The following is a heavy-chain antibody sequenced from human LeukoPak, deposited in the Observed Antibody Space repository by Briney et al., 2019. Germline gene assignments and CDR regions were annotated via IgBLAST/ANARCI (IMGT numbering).Heavy chain of an antibody. D-gene: IGHD1-26*01. CDR2: ISGSGGST. J-gene: IGHJ4*02. CDR3: AKDLGSRDYYFDY. Sequence: GGSLRLSCAASGFTFSSYAMSWVRQAPGKGLEWVSAISGSGGSTHYADSVKGRFTISRDDSKNTLYLQMNSLRAEDTAVYYCAKDLGSRDYYFDYWGQGTLVTVSS. CDR1: GFTFSSYA. V-gene: IGHV3-23*01.